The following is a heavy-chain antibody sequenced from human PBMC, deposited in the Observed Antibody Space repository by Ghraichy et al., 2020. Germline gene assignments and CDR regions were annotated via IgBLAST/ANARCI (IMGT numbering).Heavy chain of an antibody. V-gene: IGHV4-59*01. D-gene: IGHD5-24*01. CDR3: AREGKDGYNYFDY. Sequence: SETLSLTCTVSGGSLSSYYWSWIRQSPGKALEWIAYIYDSGTTNYNPSLQSRVSISIDMSESQFSLKLSSLTSADTAVYYCAREGKDGYNYFDYCGQGTLVTVSS. J-gene: IGHJ4*02. CDR2: IYDSGTT. CDR1: GGSLSSYY.